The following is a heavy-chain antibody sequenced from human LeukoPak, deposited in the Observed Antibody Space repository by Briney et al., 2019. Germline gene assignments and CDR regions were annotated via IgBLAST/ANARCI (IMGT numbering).Heavy chain of an antibody. D-gene: IGHD2-15*01. Sequence: EGSLRLSCTASGSTFSTYGMNWVRQAPGKGLEWLSYISTTSGTIYYADSVKGRFTISRENAKNSLYLQMNSLRAEDTAVYYCAGGYCSDGTCYRFDPWGQGTLVTVSS. J-gene: IGHJ5*02. V-gene: IGHV3-48*01. CDR2: ISTTSGTI. CDR3: AGGYCSDGTCYRFDP. CDR1: GSTFSTYG.